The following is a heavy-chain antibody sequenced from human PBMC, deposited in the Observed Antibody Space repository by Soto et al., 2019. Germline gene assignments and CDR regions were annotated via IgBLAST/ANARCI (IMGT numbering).Heavy chain of an antibody. CDR1: GFIFSNFW. Sequence: GGSLRLSCAASGFIFSNFWMSWVRQAPGKGLEWVANIKEDGSEKHSMDSVKGRFIISRDNARNSLYLQMNSLRAEDAAVYYCARDGLHDSGAYYPFYYFNSWGQGTLVTVSS. V-gene: IGHV3-7*05. CDR2: IKEDGSEK. J-gene: IGHJ4*02. CDR3: ARDGLHDSGAYYPFYYFNS. D-gene: IGHD3-22*01.